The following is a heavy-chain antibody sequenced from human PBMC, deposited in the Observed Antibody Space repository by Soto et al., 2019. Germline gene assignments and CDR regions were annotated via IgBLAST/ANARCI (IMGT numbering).Heavy chain of an antibody. J-gene: IGHJ5*02. CDR2: IYYSGST. CDR1: GGSISSSSYY. CDR3: AQRLSFGVVMGWFDP. V-gene: IGHV4-39*01. D-gene: IGHD3-3*01. Sequence: PSETLSLTCTVSGGSISSSSYYWGWIRQPPGKGLEWIGSIYYSGSTYYNPSLKSRVTISVDTSKNQFSLKLSSVTAADTAVYYCAQRLSFGVVMGWFDPWGQGTLVTV.